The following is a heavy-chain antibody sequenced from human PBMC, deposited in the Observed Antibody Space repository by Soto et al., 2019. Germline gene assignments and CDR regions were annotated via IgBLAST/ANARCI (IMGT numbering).Heavy chain of an antibody. V-gene: IGHV1-69*13. Sequence: ASVKVSCKASGGTFSSYAISWVRQAPGQGLEWMGGIIPIFGTANYAQKFQDRVTITADESTSTAYMELSSLRSEETAVYYCASSSHAYCSSTSCSLARFDPWGQGTLVTVSS. CDR3: ASSSHAYCSSTSCSLARFDP. J-gene: IGHJ5*02. D-gene: IGHD2-2*01. CDR1: GGTFSSYA. CDR2: IIPIFGTA.